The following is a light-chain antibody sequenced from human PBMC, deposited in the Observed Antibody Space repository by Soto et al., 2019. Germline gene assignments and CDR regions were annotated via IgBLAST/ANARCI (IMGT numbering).Light chain of an antibody. V-gene: IGKV1-39*01. CDR1: KSISSY. CDR2: AAS. Sequence: DVQMTKSPSSLSASVGARVTITGRASKSISSYLNWYQQTPGKAPKLLSYAASSLQRGVPSRFSGSGSGTDFTLTIISLKPEDFETYYCQQSYRTPITFGQGTRLEIK. J-gene: IGKJ5*01. CDR3: QQSYRTPIT.